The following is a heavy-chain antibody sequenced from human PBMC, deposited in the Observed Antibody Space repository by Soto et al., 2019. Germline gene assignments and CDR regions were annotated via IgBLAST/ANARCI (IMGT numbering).Heavy chain of an antibody. CDR1: GFTFSSYA. Sequence: GGSLRLSCAASGFTFSSYAMSWVRQAPGKGLEWVSAISGSGGSTYYADSVKGRFTISRDNSKNTLYLQMNSLRAEDTAVYYCAKDHMVVPAANWFDPWGQGTLVTVSS. D-gene: IGHD2-2*01. J-gene: IGHJ5*02. CDR2: ISGSGGST. CDR3: AKDHMVVPAANWFDP. V-gene: IGHV3-23*01.